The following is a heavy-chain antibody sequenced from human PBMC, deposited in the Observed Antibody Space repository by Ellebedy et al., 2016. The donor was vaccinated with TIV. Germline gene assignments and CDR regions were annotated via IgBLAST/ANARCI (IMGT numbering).Heavy chain of an antibody. CDR3: ARGIYGSGTIDY. CDR2: IIHNGST. J-gene: IGHJ4*02. D-gene: IGHD3-10*01. Sequence: ESLKISCAASGFTFNSYSMNWVRQAPGKGLQWIGEIIHNGSTNYNPSLKSQITISVDTSKNQFSLKMSSVTAADTAVYYCARGIYGSGTIDYWGQGTLVTVSS. V-gene: IGHV4-34*01. CDR1: GFTFNSYS.